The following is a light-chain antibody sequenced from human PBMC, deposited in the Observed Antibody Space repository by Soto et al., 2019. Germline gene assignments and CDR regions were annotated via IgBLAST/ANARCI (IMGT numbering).Light chain of an antibody. J-gene: IGKJ1*01. CDR1: QSVSST. CDR2: GAS. CDR3: QQYGTWWT. Sequence: EIVMTQSPATLSVSPGERATLSCRASQSVSSTLAWDQQKPGQAPRLLISGASTRATGIPARFSGSGSGTEFTLTISSLQSEEFAVYYCQQYGTWWTFGQGTKVEIK. V-gene: IGKV3-15*01.